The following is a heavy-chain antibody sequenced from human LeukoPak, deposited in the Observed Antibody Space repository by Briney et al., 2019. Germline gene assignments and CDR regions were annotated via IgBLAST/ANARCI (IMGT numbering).Heavy chain of an antibody. Sequence: PGGSLRLSCAASGFTFSSYWMHWVRQAPGKGLVWVSRINSDGSSTSYADSVKGRFTISRDNAKNTLYLQMNSLRAEDTAVYYCARVRAYCGGDCYSEYFQHWGQGTLVTVSS. V-gene: IGHV3-74*01. J-gene: IGHJ1*01. CDR3: ARVRAYCGGDCYSEYFQH. CDR1: GFTFSSYW. D-gene: IGHD2-21*02. CDR2: INSDGSST.